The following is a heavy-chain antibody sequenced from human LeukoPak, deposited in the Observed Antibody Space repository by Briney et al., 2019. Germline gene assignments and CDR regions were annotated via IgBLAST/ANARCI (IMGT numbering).Heavy chain of an antibody. V-gene: IGHV1-69*05. CDR1: GGTFSSYA. Sequence: SVKVSCKASGGTFSSYAISWVRQAPGQGLEWMGGIIPIFGTANYAQKFQGRVTITTDESTSTAYMELSSLRSEDTAVYYCAGGNPELSAAHSYYYYMDVWGKGTTVTVSS. CDR3: AGGNPELSAAHSYYYYMDV. CDR2: IIPIFGTA. J-gene: IGHJ6*03. D-gene: IGHD3-16*02.